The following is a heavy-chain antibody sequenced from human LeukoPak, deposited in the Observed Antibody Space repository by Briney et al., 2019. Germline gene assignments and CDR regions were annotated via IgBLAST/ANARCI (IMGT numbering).Heavy chain of an antibody. CDR1: GVSISSGGYY. CDR2: IYTSGST. Sequence: MPSETLSLTCTVSGVSISSGGYYWSWIRQPAGKGLEWIGRIYTSGSTNYNPSLKSRVTISVDTSKTQFSLKLSSVTAADTAVYYCARGPITIFGVVVLYYFDYWGQGTLVTVSS. CDR3: ARGPITIFGVVVLYYFDY. D-gene: IGHD3-3*01. V-gene: IGHV4-61*02. J-gene: IGHJ4*02.